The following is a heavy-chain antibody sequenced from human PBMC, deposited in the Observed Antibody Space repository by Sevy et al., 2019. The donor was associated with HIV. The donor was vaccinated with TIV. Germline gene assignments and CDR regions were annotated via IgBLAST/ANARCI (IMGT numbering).Heavy chain of an antibody. CDR3: AKEYGGWYTSTWYFFDY. D-gene: IGHD6-13*01. CDR2: INWNSGSI. Sequence: GGSLRLSCAASGFNLDDYAMHWVRQAPGKGLEWVSGINWNSGSIAYADSVKGRFSISRDNAKNSLYLQLNSRRAEDTAVYYCAKEYGGWYTSTWYFFDYWGQGTLVTVSS. V-gene: IGHV3-9*01. J-gene: IGHJ4*02. CDR1: GFNLDDYA.